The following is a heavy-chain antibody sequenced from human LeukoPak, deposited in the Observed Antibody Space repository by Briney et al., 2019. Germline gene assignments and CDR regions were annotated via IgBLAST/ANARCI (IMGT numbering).Heavy chain of an antibody. V-gene: IGHV1-8*02. J-gene: IGHJ4*02. Sequence: ASVKVSCKASGYTFTGYYMHWVRQAPGQGLEWMGWMNPNSGNTGYAQKFQGRVTMTRNTSISTAYMELSSLRSEDTAVYYCARVGRAAGIDYWGQGTLVTVSS. CDR1: GYTFTGYY. CDR2: MNPNSGNT. D-gene: IGHD6-13*01. CDR3: ARVGRAAGIDY.